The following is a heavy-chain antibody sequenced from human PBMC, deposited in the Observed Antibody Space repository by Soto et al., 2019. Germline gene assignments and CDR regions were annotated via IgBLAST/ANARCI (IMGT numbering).Heavy chain of an antibody. V-gene: IGHV4-31*03. CDR2: IYYSGST. J-gene: IGHJ6*03. CDR3: ARVGSLLYYMDV. CDR1: GGSISSGGYY. Sequence: SSETLSLTCTVSGGSISSGGYYWSWIRQHPGKGLEWIGYIYYSGSTYYNPSLKSRVTISVDTSKNQFSLKLSSVTAADTAVYYCARVGSLLYYMDVWGKGTTVTVSS. D-gene: IGHD1-26*01.